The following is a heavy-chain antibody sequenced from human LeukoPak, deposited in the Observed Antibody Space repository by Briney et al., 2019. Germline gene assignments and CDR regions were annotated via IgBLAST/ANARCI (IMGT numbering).Heavy chain of an antibody. J-gene: IGHJ4*02. CDR2: IIPIFGTA. V-gene: IGHV1-69*05. D-gene: IGHD2-2*01. Sequence: ASVKVSCKASGGTFSSYAISWVRQAPGQGLEWMGGIIPIFGTANYAQKFQGRVTVTTDESTSTAYMELSSLRSEDTAVYYCASLGVVPAASDDYWGQGTLVTVSS. CDR1: GGTFSSYA. CDR3: ASLGVVPAASDDY.